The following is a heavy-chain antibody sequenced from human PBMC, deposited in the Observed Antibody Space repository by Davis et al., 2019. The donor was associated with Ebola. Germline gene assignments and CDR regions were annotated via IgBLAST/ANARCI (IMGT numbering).Heavy chain of an antibody. D-gene: IGHD3-16*01. CDR2: ISSSGGST. CDR1: GFTFSGYA. V-gene: IGHV3-23*01. Sequence: GESLKISCAASGFTFSGYAMSWVRQAPGKGLEWVSTISSSGGSTYYADSVRGLFTISRDNSKNTLYLHMDSLRAEDTAVYYCAKDAGGADSWGQGTLVTVSS. CDR3: AKDAGGADS. J-gene: IGHJ4*02.